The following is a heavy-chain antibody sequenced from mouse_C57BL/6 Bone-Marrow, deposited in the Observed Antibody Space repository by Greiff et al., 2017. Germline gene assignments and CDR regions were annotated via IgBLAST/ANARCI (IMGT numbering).Heavy chain of an antibody. D-gene: IGHD2-1*01. V-gene: IGHV14-1*01. CDR3: ARYGRRYFDV. Sequence: VQLKESGAELVRPGASVKLSCTASGFNIKDYYMHWVKQRPEQGLEWIGRIDPEDGDTEYAPKFQGKATMTADTSSSTAYMQLSSLTSEDSAVYYCARYGRRYFDVWGTGTTVTVSS. CDR1: GFNIKDYY. J-gene: IGHJ1*03. CDR2: IDPEDGDT.